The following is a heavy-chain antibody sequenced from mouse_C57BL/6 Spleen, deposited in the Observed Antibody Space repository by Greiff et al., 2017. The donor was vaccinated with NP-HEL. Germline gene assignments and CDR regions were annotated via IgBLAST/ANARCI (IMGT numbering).Heavy chain of an antibody. V-gene: IGHV1-55*01. CDR3: ARPYYGSRGAWFAY. J-gene: IGHJ3*01. D-gene: IGHD1-1*01. CDR1: GYTFTSYW. CDR2: IYPGSGST. Sequence: QVQLQQPGAELVKPGASVNMSCKASGYTFTSYWITWVKQRPGQGLEWIGDIYPGSGSTNYNEKFKSKATLTVDTSSSTAYMQLSSLTSEDSAVDYCARPYYGSRGAWFAYWGQGTLVTVSA.